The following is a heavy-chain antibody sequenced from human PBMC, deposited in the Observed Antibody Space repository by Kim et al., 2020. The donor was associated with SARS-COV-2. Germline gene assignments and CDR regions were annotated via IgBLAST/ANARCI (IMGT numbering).Heavy chain of an antibody. CDR3: ARGPRRYYYGSGRGDY. D-gene: IGHD3-10*01. J-gene: IGHJ4*01. V-gene: IGHV4-39*01. Sequence: SETLSLTCTVSGGSISSSSYYWGWIRQPPGKGLEWIGSIYYSGSTYYNPSLKSRVTISVDTSKNQFSLKLSSVTAADTAVYYCARGPRRYYYGSGRGDY. CDR1: GGSISSSSYY. CDR2: IYYSGST.